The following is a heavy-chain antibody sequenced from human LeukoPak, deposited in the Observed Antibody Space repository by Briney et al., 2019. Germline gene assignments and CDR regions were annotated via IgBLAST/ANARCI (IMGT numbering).Heavy chain of an antibody. CDR3: VRDFSGSGGSGPLFDS. CDR1: GFTFNIYA. D-gene: IGHD2-15*01. V-gene: IGHV3-23*01. CDR2: LNEDGGYT. Sequence: AGSLRLSCAAPGFTFNIYAMSWVRQAPGKGLAWVSGLNEDGGYTYYADSVKGRFTISRDNSENTLYLQMSSLRGEDTAIYYFVRDFSGSGGSGPLFDSWGQGTLVSVSS. J-gene: IGHJ4*02.